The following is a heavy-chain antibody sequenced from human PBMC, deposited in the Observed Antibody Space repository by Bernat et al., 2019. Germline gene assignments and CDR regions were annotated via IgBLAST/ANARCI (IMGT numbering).Heavy chain of an antibody. CDR2: ISYDGSNK. CDR1: GFTFSSYG. V-gene: IGHV3-30*18. CDR3: AKPEGVTGAGDAFDI. Sequence: VQLVESGGGVVQPGRSLRLSCAASGFTFSSYGMHWVRQAPGKGLEWVAVISYDGSNKYYADSVKGRFTISRDNSKNTLYLQMNSLRAEDTAVYYCAKPEGVTGAGDAFDIWGQGTMVTVSS. J-gene: IGHJ3*02. D-gene: IGHD2-21*02.